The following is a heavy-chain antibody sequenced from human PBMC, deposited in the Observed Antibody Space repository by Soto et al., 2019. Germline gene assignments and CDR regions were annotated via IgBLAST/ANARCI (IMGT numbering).Heavy chain of an antibody. Sequence: QVQLLQSGAEVKKPGASVKVSCKASGYPLTSSNMHWVRQAPGQGLEWMGIINPSGGSTGNAQKFQGRVTMTRDTSTSTVYMELSSLRSEDTAVYYCARGIGRYDYFDYWGQGTLVTVSS. D-gene: IGHD5-12*01. V-gene: IGHV1-46*01. J-gene: IGHJ4*02. CDR2: INPSGGST. CDR3: ARGIGRYDYFDY. CDR1: GYPLTSSN.